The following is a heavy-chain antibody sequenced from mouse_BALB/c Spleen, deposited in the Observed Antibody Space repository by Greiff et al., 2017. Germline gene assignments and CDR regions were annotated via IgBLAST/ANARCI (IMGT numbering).Heavy chain of an antibody. CDR3: ARGAYDYETWFAY. J-gene: IGHJ3*01. Sequence: VQLKESGPELVKPGASVKMSCKASGYTFTSYVMHWVKQKPGQGLEWIGYINPYNDGTKYNEKFKGKATLTSDKSSSTAYMELSSLTSEDSAVYYCARGAYDYETWFAYWGQGTLVTVSA. V-gene: IGHV1-14*01. CDR1: GYTFTSYV. D-gene: IGHD2-4*01. CDR2: INPYNDGT.